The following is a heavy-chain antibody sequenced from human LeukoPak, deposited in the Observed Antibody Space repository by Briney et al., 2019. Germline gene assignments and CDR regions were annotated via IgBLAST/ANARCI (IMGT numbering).Heavy chain of an antibody. CDR2: IKSDETTA. Sequence: GGSLILSCAATGLRFSSHWMPWVRQTTGKGLVWVSRIKSDETTANYADSVRGRFTISKDNSKNTLYLQMNNLRAEDTAVYYCALHYSNSPFDYWGQGTLVTVSS. D-gene: IGHD4-11*01. CDR3: ALHYSNSPFDY. CDR1: GLRFSSHW. J-gene: IGHJ4*02. V-gene: IGHV3-74*01.